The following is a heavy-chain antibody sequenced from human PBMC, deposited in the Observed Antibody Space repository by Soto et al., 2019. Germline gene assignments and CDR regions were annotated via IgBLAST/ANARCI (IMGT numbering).Heavy chain of an antibody. Sequence: ASVKVSCKASGYTFTGYYMHWVRQAPGQGLEWMGWINPNSGGTKSAQKFQGRVTMTRDTSISTAYMELSRLRSDDTAVYYCARRKGDYYDSTGYHYYFDYWGQGTLVTVSS. CDR3: ARRKGDYYDSTGYHYYFDY. V-gene: IGHV1-2*02. CDR2: INPNSGGT. CDR1: GYTFTGYY. D-gene: IGHD3-22*01. J-gene: IGHJ4*02.